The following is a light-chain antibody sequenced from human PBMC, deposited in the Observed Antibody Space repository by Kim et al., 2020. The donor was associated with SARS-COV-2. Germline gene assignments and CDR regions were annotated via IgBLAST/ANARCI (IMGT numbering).Light chain of an antibody. CDR2: DAS. J-gene: IGKJ1*01. V-gene: IGKV1-33*01. CDR1: QDISDS. CDR3: QHYNNVPRT. Sequence: DIQMTQSPASLSASVGDRVTITCQASQDISDSLSWYQQKPGKAPKRLIYDASNVETGVPSRFSGSGSGTDFTFTISSLQPEDIATYYCQHYNNVPRTFGQGTKVDIK.